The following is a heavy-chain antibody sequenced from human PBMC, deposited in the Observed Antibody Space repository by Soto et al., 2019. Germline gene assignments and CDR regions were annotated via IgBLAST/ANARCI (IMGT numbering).Heavy chain of an antibody. J-gene: IGHJ5*01. Sequence: EVQLVESGGGLVQPGGSLRLSCAASGFTVGNNYMSWVRQAPTKRLEWLSVIFGDGRTYYADYVKGRFTVSRDSSENTLFLQINNLRAEDTDVYYCAGDPFQGFGSWGHGTLVTVSS. CDR3: AGDPFQGFGS. CDR2: IFGDGRT. V-gene: IGHV3-66*01. CDR1: GFTVGNNY.